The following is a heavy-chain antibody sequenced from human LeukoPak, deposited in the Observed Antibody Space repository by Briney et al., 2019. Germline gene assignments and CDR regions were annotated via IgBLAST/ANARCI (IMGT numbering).Heavy chain of an antibody. D-gene: IGHD6-6*01. V-gene: IGHV3-30*04. J-gene: IGHJ3*02. CDR2: ISDDGSNK. CDR3: ARTYGSSADAFDI. CDR1: GFTFTNYS. Sequence: GGSLRLSCAASGFTFTNYSLHWVRQAPGKGLEWVALISDDGSNKYYADSVKGRFTISRDNSKNTLYLQMSSLRGEDTAVYYCARTYGSSADAFDIWGHGTMVTVSS.